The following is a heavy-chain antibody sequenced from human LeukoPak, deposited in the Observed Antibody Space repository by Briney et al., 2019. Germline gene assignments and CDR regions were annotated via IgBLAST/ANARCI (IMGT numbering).Heavy chain of an antibody. CDR3: ARGYQMAYYYDSSGYLFDY. CDR1: GGSISSGSYY. D-gene: IGHD3-22*01. Sequence: SQTLSLTCTVSGGSISSGSYYWSWIRQPAGKGLEWIGRIYTSGSTNYNPSLKSRVTISVDTSKNQFSLKLRSVTAADTAVYYCARGYQMAYYYDSSGYLFDYWGQGTLVTVSS. J-gene: IGHJ4*02. V-gene: IGHV4-61*02. CDR2: IYTSGST.